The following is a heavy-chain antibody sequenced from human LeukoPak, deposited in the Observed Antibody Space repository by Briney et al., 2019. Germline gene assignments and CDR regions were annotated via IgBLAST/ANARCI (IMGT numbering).Heavy chain of an antibody. V-gene: IGHV3-23*01. CDR2: ITDSCGST. D-gene: IGHD4-17*01. Sequence: GGSLRLSCPASGFTFIHYALLWVRQAPGKGLEWVSSITDSCGSTHYADSVTGRFSISRDNYKTTLYLQMSSLRAEDTAVYYCARDPNGNYVGAFDFQRWGQGTLVTVSS. CDR3: ARDPNGNYVGAFDFQR. CDR1: GFTFIHYA. J-gene: IGHJ1*01.